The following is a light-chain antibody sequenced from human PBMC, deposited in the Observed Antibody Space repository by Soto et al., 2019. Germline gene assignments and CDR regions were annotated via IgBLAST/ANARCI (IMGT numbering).Light chain of an antibody. CDR2: SAS. J-gene: IGKJ1*01. CDR3: QQSYSTPPT. Sequence: DIQMTQSPSSLSTSVGDRVTITCRASQSISSYLNWYQQKPGKAPKLLICSASSLQSGVPSRFSGSGSGTDFTLTISSLQPEDFATYYCQQSYSTPPTFGQGTKVDIK. V-gene: IGKV1-39*01. CDR1: QSISSY.